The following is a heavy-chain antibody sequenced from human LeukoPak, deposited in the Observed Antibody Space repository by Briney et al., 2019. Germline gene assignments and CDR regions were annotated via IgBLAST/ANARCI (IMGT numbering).Heavy chain of an antibody. CDR2: ISWDGSTT. CDR1: GFRFDDYA. Sequence: QPGGSLRLSCVGSGFRFDDYAMSWVRQTPGRGLEWLSLISWDGSTTYYADSVRGRFTISRDNSKNSLFLQMDSLRTDDSALYYCARGGFLVSEHFQYWGQGTLVTVSS. V-gene: IGHV3-43D*03. D-gene: IGHD3-16*01. J-gene: IGHJ1*01. CDR3: ARGGFLVSEHFQY.